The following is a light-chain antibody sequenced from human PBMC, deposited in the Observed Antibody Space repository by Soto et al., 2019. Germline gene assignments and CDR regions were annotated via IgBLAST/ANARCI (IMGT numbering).Light chain of an antibody. Sequence: EIVVTQSPATLSVSPGESATLSCRASQSVFSNLAWYQQKPGQAPRLLIYGASTRATDVTARFSASGSGTEFSLTISSLQSEDFAVYDCQQYNFWPRTFGQGTKVEIK. CDR3: QQYNFWPRT. CDR2: GAS. V-gene: IGKV3-15*01. J-gene: IGKJ1*01. CDR1: QSVFSN.